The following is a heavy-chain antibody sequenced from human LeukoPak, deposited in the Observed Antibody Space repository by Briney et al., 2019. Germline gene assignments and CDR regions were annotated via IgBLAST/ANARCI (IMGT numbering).Heavy chain of an antibody. CDR1: GYSISSGYY. J-gene: IGHJ6*03. V-gene: IGHV4-38-2*02. CDR3: ARDGWESTNYYYYYYMDV. Sequence: SETLSLTCTVSGYSISSGYYWGWIRQPPGKGLGWIGSIYHSGSTYYNPSLKSRVTISVDTSKNQFSLKLSSVTAADTAVYYCARDGWESTNYYYYYYMDVWGKGTTVTVSS. CDR2: IYHSGST. D-gene: IGHD1-26*01.